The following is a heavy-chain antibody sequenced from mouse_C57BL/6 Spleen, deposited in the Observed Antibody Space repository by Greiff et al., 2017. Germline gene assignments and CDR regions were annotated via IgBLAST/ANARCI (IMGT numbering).Heavy chain of an antibody. J-gene: IGHJ4*01. D-gene: IGHD2-4*01. CDR3: VRSDYDYDGSAMDY. V-gene: IGHV10-1*01. CDR2: IRSKSNNYAT. CDR1: GFSFNTYA. Sequence: EVKLVESGGGLVQPKGSLKLSCAASGFSFNTYAMNWVRQAPGKGLEWVARIRSKSNNYATYYADSVKDRFTISRDDSESMLYLQMNNLKTEDTAMYCCVRSDYDYDGSAMDYWGQGTSVTVSS.